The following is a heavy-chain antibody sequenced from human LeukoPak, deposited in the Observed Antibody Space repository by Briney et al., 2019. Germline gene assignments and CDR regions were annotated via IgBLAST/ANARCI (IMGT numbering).Heavy chain of an antibody. D-gene: IGHD6-6*01. J-gene: IGHJ6*03. CDR1: GFTFDDYA. CDR2: ISWNSGSI. CDR3: AKDMSVGAARGMDV. V-gene: IGHV3-9*03. Sequence: GRSLRLSCAASGFTFDDYAMHWVRQAPGKGLEWVSGISWNSGSIGYADSVKGRFTISRDNAKNSLYLQMNSLRGEDMALYCCAKDMSVGAARGMDVWGKGTMVTVSS.